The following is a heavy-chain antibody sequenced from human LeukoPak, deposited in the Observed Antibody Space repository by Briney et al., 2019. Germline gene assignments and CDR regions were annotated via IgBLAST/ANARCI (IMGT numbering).Heavy chain of an antibody. CDR2: ISYDGSNK. J-gene: IGHJ4*02. CDR3: ARAPGYYDSSGLDY. V-gene: IGHV3-30*19. Sequence: PGRSLRLSCVASGFNFRSSGMHWVRQVPGKGLEWVAVISYDGSNKYYADSVKGRFTISRDNSKNTLYLQMNSLRAEDTAVYYCARAPGYYDSSGLDYWGQGTLVTVSS. D-gene: IGHD3-22*01. CDR1: GFNFRSSG.